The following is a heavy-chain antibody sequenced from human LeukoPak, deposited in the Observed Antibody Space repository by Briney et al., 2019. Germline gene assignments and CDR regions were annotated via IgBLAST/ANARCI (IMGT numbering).Heavy chain of an antibody. CDR3: AQLRWELLYSGSFDY. D-gene: IGHD1-26*01. Sequence: SETLSLTCSVSGYSIRSGYYWGWIRQPPGKGLEWIGSIHYTGSTYYNPSLKSRVTISVDTSKNQFSLKLSSVTAADTAVYYCAQLRWELLYSGSFDYWGQGTLVTVSS. V-gene: IGHV4-38-2*02. CDR1: GYSIRSGYY. J-gene: IGHJ4*02. CDR2: IHYTGST.